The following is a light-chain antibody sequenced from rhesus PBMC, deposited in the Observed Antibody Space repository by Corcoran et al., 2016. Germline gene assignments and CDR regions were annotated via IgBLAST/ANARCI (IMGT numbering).Light chain of an antibody. J-gene: IGKJ1*01. CDR2: RAS. CDR1: PSLSNY. CDR3: QQGYNCPWT. V-gene: IGKV1S9*01. Sequence: DIQMTQSPSSLSASVGDRVTITCQASPSLSNYLNWYQQKPGKIPKLLIYRASSLQSGIPSRFSVSGFGTDFPLTISNLQPEDFATYSCQQGYNCPWTFGQGTKVEIK.